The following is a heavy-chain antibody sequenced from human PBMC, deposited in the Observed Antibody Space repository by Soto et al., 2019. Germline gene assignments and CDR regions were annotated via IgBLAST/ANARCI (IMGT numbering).Heavy chain of an antibody. CDR1: GGSVSSGSYY. V-gene: IGHV4-61*01. D-gene: IGHD2-2*01. CDR3: AREPVGYCSSTSCRMYGMDV. J-gene: IGHJ6*02. Sequence: SETLSLTCTVSGGSVSSGSYYRSWIRQPPGKGLEWIGYIYYSGSTNYNPSLKSRVTISVDTSKNQFSLKLSSVTAADTAVYYCAREPVGYCSSTSCRMYGMDVWGQGTTVTVSS. CDR2: IYYSGST.